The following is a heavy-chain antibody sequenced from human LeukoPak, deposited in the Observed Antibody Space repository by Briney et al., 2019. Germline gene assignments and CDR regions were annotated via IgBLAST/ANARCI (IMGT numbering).Heavy chain of an antibody. D-gene: IGHD3-3*01. CDR1: GFTFGSYA. J-gene: IGHJ6*02. V-gene: IGHV3-30-3*01. Sequence: GGSLRLSCAASGFTFGSYAMHWVRQAPGKGLEWVAVISYDGSNKYYADSVKGRFTISRDNSKNTLYLQMNSLRAEDTAVYYCARDHSPYYDFWSGYYTPRTNYYYGMDVWGQGTTVTVSS. CDR2: ISYDGSNK. CDR3: ARDHSPYYDFWSGYYTPRTNYYYGMDV.